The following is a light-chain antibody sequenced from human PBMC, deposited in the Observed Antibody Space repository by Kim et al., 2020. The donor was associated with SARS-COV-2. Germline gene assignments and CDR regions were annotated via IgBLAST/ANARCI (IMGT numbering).Light chain of an antibody. CDR2: VAS. Sequence: ASVGDRVTITCRASQSISSYLNWSQQKSAEAPKLLIYVASILQSGVPSRFGGSGSWTDFTLTISRLQPEDFATYYCKQTSIPPLTSGGGSKVDIK. CDR3: KQTSIPPLT. J-gene: IGKJ4*02. CDR1: QSISSY. V-gene: IGKV1-39*01.